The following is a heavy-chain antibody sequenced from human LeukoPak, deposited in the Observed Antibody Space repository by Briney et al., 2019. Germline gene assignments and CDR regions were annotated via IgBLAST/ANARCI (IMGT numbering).Heavy chain of an antibody. CDR2: MNPNSGNT. V-gene: IGHV1-8*01. D-gene: IGHD3-10*01. CDR1: GYTFTSYD. CDR3: ARKTLYGSGKSWFDP. J-gene: IGHJ5*02. Sequence: GASVKVSCKASGYTFTSYDISWVRQATGQGLEWMGWMNPNSGNTGYAQKFQDRVTMTRNTSISTAYMELSGLRSEDTAMYYCARKTLYGSGKSWFDPWGQGTLVTVSS.